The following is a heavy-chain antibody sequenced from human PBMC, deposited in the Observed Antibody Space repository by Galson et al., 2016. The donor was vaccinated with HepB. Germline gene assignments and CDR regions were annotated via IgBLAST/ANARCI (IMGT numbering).Heavy chain of an antibody. J-gene: IGHJ6*02. CDR1: GGSVSSGSYY. CDR3: ARGQKGVAIVYYYYHMDV. V-gene: IGHV4-61*01. D-gene: IGHD2-15*01. Sequence: ETLSLTCTVSGGSVSSGSYYWSWIRQPPGKGLEWIGYIYYSGSTNYNPSLKSRVTISVDTSKNQFSLKLSSVTAADTAVYYCARGQKGVAIVYYYYHMDVWGQGTTVTVSS. CDR2: IYYSGST.